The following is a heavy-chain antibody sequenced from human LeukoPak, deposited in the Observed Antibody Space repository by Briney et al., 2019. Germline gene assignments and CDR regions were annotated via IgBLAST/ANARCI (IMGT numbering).Heavy chain of an antibody. CDR2: IIPILGIA. J-gene: IGHJ5*02. V-gene: IGHV1-69*04. CDR3: ARVNGDYGLSDDP. CDR1: GGTFSSYA. Sequence: GASVKVSCKASGGTFSSYAISWVRQAPGQGLEWMGRIIPILGIANYAQKFQGRVTITADKSTSTAYMELSSLRSEDTAVYYCARVNGDYGLSDDPWGQGTLVTVSS. D-gene: IGHD4-17*01.